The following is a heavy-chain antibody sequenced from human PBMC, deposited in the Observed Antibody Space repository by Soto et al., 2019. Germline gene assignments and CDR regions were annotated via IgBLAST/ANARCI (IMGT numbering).Heavy chain of an antibody. J-gene: IGHJ6*03. Sequence: SETLSLTCTVSGGSISSYYWSWIRQPPGKGLEWIVYIYYSGNTNYNPSLKSRVTISVDTSKNQFSLKLSSVTAADTAVYYCARGAGYPDYYYYMDVWGKGTTVTVSS. V-gene: IGHV4-59*01. CDR1: GGSISSYY. D-gene: IGHD5-12*01. CDR2: IYYSGNT. CDR3: ARGAGYPDYYYYMDV.